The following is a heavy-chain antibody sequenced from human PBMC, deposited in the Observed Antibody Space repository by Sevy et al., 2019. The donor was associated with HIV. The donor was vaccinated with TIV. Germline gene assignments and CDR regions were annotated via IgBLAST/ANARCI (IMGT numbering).Heavy chain of an antibody. J-gene: IGHJ4*02. D-gene: IGHD3-10*01. CDR3: ARVPTYDYGSATYFDY. Sequence: ASVKVSCKTSGFDFSSYGITWVRQAPGQGLEWMGWIGIYNGNSNSAQKLQGRVSMTTDTSTNTVYMELSNLRSDDTAVYYCARVPTYDYGSATYFDYWGRGTLVTVSS. CDR1: GFDFSSYG. CDR2: IGIYNGNS. V-gene: IGHV1-18*01.